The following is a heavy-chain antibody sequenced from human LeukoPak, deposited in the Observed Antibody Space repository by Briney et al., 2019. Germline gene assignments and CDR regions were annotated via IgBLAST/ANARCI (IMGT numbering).Heavy chain of an antibody. Sequence: SVKVSCTASGFTFTSSAVQWVRQARGQRLEWIGWIVVGSGNTNYAQKFQERVTITRDMSTSTAYMELSSLRSEDTAVNYCAAPSGSYYGRDYYYYYGMDVWGQGTTVTVSS. CDR2: IVVGSGNT. CDR1: GFTFTSSA. D-gene: IGHD1-26*01. J-gene: IGHJ6*02. V-gene: IGHV1-58*01. CDR3: AAPSGSYYGRDYYYYYGMDV.